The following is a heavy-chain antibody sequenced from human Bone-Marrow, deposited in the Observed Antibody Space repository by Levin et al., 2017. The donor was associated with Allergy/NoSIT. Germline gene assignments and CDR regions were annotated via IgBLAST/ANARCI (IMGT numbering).Heavy chain of an antibody. CDR3: VEYSSSSDAFDI. Sequence: GGSLRLSCAASGFTFSSYGMHWVRQAPGKGLEWVAVISYDGSNKYYADSVKGRFTISRDNSKNTLYLQMNSLRAEDTAVYYCVEYSSSSDAFDIWGQGTMVTVSS. D-gene: IGHD6-6*01. CDR1: GFTFSSYG. CDR2: ISYDGSNK. V-gene: IGHV3-30*03. J-gene: IGHJ3*02.